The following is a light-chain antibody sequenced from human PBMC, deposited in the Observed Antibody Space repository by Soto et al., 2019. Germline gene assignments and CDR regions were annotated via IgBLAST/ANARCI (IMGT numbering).Light chain of an antibody. CDR2: DAG. CDR3: QQYGDSSLT. CDR1: QNVYNNL. Sequence: EIVLTQSPGTTSLSPGDRATLSCRASQNVYNNLLAWYKQRPGQAPRLLIYDAGERATGIPDRFSGSGSGTDFTLTISRLEPEDFAVYYCQQYGDSSLTFGGGTKVEI. V-gene: IGKV3-20*01. J-gene: IGKJ4*01.